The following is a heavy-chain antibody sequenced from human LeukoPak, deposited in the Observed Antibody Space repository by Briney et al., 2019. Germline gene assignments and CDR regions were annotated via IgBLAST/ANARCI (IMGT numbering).Heavy chain of an antibody. CDR3: AKSVGGIAVASGY. V-gene: IGHV3-23*01. CDR2: ISGSGGST. CDR1: GFTFSNYA. J-gene: IGHJ4*02. D-gene: IGHD6-19*01. Sequence: GGSLRLSCAVSGFTFSNYAMSWVRQAPGKGLEWVSAISGSGGSTYYADSVKGRFTISRDNSKNTLYLQMNSLRAEDTAVYYCAKSVGGIAVASGYWGQGTLVTVSS.